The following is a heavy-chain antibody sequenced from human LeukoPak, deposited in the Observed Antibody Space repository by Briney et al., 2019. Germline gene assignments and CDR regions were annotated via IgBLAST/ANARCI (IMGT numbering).Heavy chain of an antibody. Sequence: SETLSLTCTVSGGSISSSSYYWGWIRQPPGKGLEWIGSIYYSGSTYYNPSLKSRVTISVDTSKNQFSLKLSSVTAADTAVYYCARRAYYYYGMDVWGQGTTVTVSS. CDR2: IYYSGST. V-gene: IGHV4-39*01. CDR1: GGSISSSSYY. J-gene: IGHJ6*02. CDR3: ARRAYYYYGMDV.